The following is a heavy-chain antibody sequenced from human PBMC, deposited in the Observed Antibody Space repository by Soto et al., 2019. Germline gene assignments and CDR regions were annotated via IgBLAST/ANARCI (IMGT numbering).Heavy chain of an antibody. V-gene: IGHV4-59*01. J-gene: IGHJ4*02. D-gene: IGHD4-17*01. CDR1: GGSISSYY. CDR3: ARSYGDYIDY. CDR2: IYYSGST. Sequence: SETLSLTCTVSGGSISSYYWSWIRQPPGKGLEWIGYIYYSGSTNYNPSLKSRVTISVDTSKNQFSLKLSSVTAADTAVYYCARSYGDYIDYWGQGTLVTVAS.